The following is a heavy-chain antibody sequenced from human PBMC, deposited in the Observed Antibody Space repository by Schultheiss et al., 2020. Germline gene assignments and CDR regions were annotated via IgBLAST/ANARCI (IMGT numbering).Heavy chain of an antibody. D-gene: IGHD2-15*01. J-gene: IGHJ4*02. CDR2: ISYDGSNK. V-gene: IGHV3-30*01. CDR1: GFTFSSYA. Sequence: GESLRLSCAASGFTFSSYAMHWVRQAPGKGLEWVAVISYDGSNKYYADSVKGRFTISRDNSKNTLYLQMNSLRAEDTAVYYCARDGDCSGGSCYSVDYWGQGTLVTVSS. CDR3: ARDGDCSGGSCYSVDY.